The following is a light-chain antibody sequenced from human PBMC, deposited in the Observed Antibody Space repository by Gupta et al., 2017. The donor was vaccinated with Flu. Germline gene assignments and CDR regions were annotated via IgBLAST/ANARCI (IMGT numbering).Light chain of an antibody. J-gene: IGKJ3*01. CDR1: QSVFYSSNNKNY. CDR2: WAS. Sequence: DIVLTQSPDSLAVSLGERATINCKSSQSVFYSSNNKNYLAWYQQRPGQPPKLLIYWASTREAGVPDRFSGSGYGKDLTLIISSRQAEDVAVYYCQQDENNPLITFGHGTNVNIK. V-gene: IGKV4-1*01. CDR3: QQDENNPLIT.